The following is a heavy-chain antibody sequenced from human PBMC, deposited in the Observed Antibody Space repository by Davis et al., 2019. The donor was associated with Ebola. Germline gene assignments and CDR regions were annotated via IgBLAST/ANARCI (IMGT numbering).Heavy chain of an antibody. CDR3: ARGHYDSSGYYGMDV. D-gene: IGHD3-22*01. V-gene: IGHV3-7*01. CDR1: GFTFSSYA. CDR2: IKHDGSEK. Sequence: GESLKISCATSGFTFSSYAMSWVRQAPGKGLEWVANIKHDGSEKNYVDSVTGRFTISRDNAKISLYLQMNSLRDEETAVYYCARGHYDSSGYYGMDVWGQGTTVTVSS. J-gene: IGHJ6*02.